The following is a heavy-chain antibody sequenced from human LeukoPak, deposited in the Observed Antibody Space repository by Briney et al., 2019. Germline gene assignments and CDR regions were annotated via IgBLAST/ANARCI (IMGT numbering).Heavy chain of an antibody. Sequence: GRSLRLSCAASGFTFSGYAMHWVRQAPGKGLEWVAVISSDGSNKYYADSVKGRFTISRDNSKNTLYLQMTSLRAEDTAVYYCAREGRYYDSSGYYYPTTGWFDPWGQGTLVTVSS. J-gene: IGHJ5*02. CDR2: ISSDGSNK. V-gene: IGHV3-30*07. CDR3: AREGRYYDSSGYYYPTTGWFDP. CDR1: GFTFSGYA. D-gene: IGHD3-22*01.